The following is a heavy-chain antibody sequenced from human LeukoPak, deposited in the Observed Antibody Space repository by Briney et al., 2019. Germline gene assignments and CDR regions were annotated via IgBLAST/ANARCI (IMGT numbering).Heavy chain of an antibody. CDR2: INPNSGGT. V-gene: IGHV1-2*02. CDR1: GYTFTGYY. D-gene: IGHD5-24*01. J-gene: IGHJ4*02. Sequence: ASVKVSCKASGYTFTGYYMHWVRQAPGQGLEWMGWINPNSGGTNYAQKFQGRVTMTRDTSISTVYMELSRLRSDDTAVHHCARGTRDGYNSTLYYFDYWGQGTLVTVSS. CDR3: ARGTRDGYNSTLYYFDY.